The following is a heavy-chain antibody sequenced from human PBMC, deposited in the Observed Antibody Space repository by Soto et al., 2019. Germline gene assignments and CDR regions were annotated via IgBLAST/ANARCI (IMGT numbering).Heavy chain of an antibody. V-gene: IGHV1-69*13. J-gene: IGHJ6*02. Sequence: SVKVSCKASGGTFSSYTFSWVRQAPGQGLEWMGGIIPMFGSSTYAQKFRGRVTITADESTSTAYMDLSSLRSEDSADYYCARGTRDCSTTSCHSPQGYFRHDMDVWGPGTTVTVSS. CDR1: GGTFSSYT. CDR2: IIPMFGSS. D-gene: IGHD2-2*01. CDR3: ARGTRDCSTTSCHSPQGYFRHDMDV.